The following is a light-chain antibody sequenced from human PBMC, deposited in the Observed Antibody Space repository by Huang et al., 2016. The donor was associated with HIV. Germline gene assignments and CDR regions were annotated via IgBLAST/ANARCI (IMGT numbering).Light chain of an antibody. CDR3: QHYGTSPQT. CDR1: QSINNNY. Sequence: EIVLTQSPGTLSLSPGEGATLSCRASQSINNNYLAWFQQKPDQPPRLLIYVASSRATGVPDRFTGSGSGTDFNLTISRLETEDFAMYFCQHYGTSPQTFGQGTKLEIK. CDR2: VAS. V-gene: IGKV3-20*01. J-gene: IGKJ2*01.